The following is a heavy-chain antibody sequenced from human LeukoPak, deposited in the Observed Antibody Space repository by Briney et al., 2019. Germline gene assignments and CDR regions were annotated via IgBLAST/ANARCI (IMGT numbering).Heavy chain of an antibody. V-gene: IGHV1-2*02. Sequence: ASVKVSCKASGYRFISNYIQWVRQAPGLGPEWMGWMHPGNGNTRYAEKFQGRVTMTRDTSISTAYMELSRLRSDDTAVYYCARATPYYYDSSGYLLFDYWGQGTLVTVSS. CDR3: ARATPYYYDSSGYLLFDY. CDR1: GYRFISNY. D-gene: IGHD3-22*01. J-gene: IGHJ4*02. CDR2: MHPGNGNT.